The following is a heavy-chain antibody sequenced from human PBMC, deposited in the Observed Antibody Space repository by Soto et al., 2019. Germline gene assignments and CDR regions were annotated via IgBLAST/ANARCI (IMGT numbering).Heavy chain of an antibody. CDR2: IIPIFGTA. V-gene: IGHV1-69*13. Sequence: SVKVSCKASGGTFSSYAISWVRQAPGQGLEWMGGIIPIFGTANYAQKFQGRVTITADESTSTAYMELSSLRSDDTAVYYCARAWGYYDSSGYYWPGYWGQGTLVTVSS. CDR3: ARAWGYYDSSGYYWPGY. D-gene: IGHD3-22*01. J-gene: IGHJ4*02. CDR1: GGTFSSYA.